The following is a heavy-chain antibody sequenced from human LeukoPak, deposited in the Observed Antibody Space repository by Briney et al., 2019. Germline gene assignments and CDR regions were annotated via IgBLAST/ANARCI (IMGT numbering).Heavy chain of an antibody. CDR2: INHRGIT. Sequence: KTSETLSLTCSVSGNFISNGDFWGWIRQSPGKGLEWIANINHRGITFCNPSLENRVKISVDTSKNQFFLGVTSVTAADTAVYYCVRDPSEDGDFFFDSWGQGTLVTVSS. CDR1: GNFISNGDF. D-gene: IGHD4-17*01. CDR3: VRDPSEDGDFFFDS. V-gene: IGHV4-38-2*02. J-gene: IGHJ4*02.